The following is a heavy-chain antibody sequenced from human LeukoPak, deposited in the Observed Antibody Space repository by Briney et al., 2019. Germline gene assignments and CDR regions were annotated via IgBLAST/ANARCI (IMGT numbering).Heavy chain of an antibody. CDR3: ASSLPYLGYCSGGSCYDVFDI. CDR2: ISAYNGNT. D-gene: IGHD2-15*01. Sequence: ASVKVSCKASGYTFTSYGISWVRQAPGQGLEWMGWISAYNGNTNYAQKLQGRVTMTTDTSTSTAYMELRSLRSDDTAVYYCASSLPYLGYCSGGSCYDVFDIWGQGTMVTVSS. V-gene: IGHV1-18*01. J-gene: IGHJ3*02. CDR1: GYTFTSYG.